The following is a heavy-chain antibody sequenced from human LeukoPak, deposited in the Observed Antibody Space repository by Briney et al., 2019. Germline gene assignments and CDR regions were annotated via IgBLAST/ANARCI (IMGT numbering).Heavy chain of an antibody. V-gene: IGHV4-59*01. CDR2: IYYSGST. J-gene: IGHJ6*03. D-gene: IGHD6-13*01. CDR1: GGSISSYY. Sequence: SETLSLTCTVSGGSISSYYWSWIRQPPGKGLEWIGYIYYSGSTNYNPSLKSRVTISVDTSKNQYSLKLSSVTAADTAVYYCARVETQQLGHPYYYYYMDVWGKGTTVTVSS. CDR3: ARVETQQLGHPYYYYYMDV.